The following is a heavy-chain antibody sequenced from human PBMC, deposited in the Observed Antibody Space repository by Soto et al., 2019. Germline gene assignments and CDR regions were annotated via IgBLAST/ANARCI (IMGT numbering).Heavy chain of an antibody. CDR2: IYWNDDK. CDR3: AHRRSVAARLGPFDY. CDR1: GFSLSTSGVG. D-gene: IGHD6-6*01. Sequence: GSGPTLVNPTQTLTLTCTFSGFSLSTSGVGVGWIRQPPGKALEWLALIYWNDDKRYSPSLKSRLTITKDTSKNQVVLTMTNMDPVDTATYYCAHRRSVAARLGPFDYWGQGTLVTVSS. V-gene: IGHV2-5*01. J-gene: IGHJ4*02.